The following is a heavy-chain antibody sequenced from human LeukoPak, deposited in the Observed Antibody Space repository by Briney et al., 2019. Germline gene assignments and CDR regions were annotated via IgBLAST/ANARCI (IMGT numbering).Heavy chain of an antibody. J-gene: IGHJ4*02. CDR3: VTTQPGGSYRDLTY. CDR1: GFTLNNYA. CDR2: ISGSGGRT. D-gene: IGHD3-16*01. Sequence: PGGSLRLSCAASGFTLNNYAMNWVRQAPGKGLEWVSAISGSGGRTYYADSVKGRFTISRDNSKNTLYLQMNSLRAEDTAVYHCVTTQPGGSYRDLTYWGQGALVTVSS. V-gene: IGHV3-23*01.